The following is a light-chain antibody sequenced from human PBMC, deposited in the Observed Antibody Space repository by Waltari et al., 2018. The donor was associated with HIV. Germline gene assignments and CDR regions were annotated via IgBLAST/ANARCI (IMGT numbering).Light chain of an antibody. V-gene: IGKV3-15*01. CDR2: GAS. CDR1: QSINNN. CDR3: QQYNNWPGIT. J-gene: IGKJ3*01. Sequence: EIVMTQSPATLSVSPGERATLSCRASQSINNNLAWYQQKPGQAPRLLIYGASTGATGIPARFSGSGSGTEFTLTISSLQSEDVAVYYCQQYNNWPGITFGPGTKVDIK.